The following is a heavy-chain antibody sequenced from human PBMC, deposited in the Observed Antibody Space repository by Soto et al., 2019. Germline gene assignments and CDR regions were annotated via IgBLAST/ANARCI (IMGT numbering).Heavy chain of an antibody. CDR1: GGSQA. CDR2: IIGVFPTT. Sequence: QVQLVQSGAEVKKPGSSVKVSCKTSGGSQATSWVRQAPGHGPEWLGGIIGVFPTTNKAEMFEVRVTITADKSTGIAYMELSSLTSGEAAVYYCATVGPPLSGAFTYGYEGPFDYWGQGMLVIVSS. D-gene: IGHD5-18*01. V-gene: IGHV1-69*06. CDR3: ATVGPPLSGAFTYGYEGPFDY. J-gene: IGHJ4*02.